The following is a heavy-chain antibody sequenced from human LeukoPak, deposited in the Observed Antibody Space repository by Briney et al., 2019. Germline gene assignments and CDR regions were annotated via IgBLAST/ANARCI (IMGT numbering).Heavy chain of an antibody. D-gene: IGHD4-23*01. CDR3: ARLKPYYGGNPLFDY. J-gene: IGHJ4*02. V-gene: IGHV4-39*01. CDR2: IYYSGST. Sequence: ETLALTWSVSCGSISSITYYLGWIPEPPGEWLGWIGRIYYSGSTDYNPSLKIPVTRSVYTYKNQFSLKLSSVTAADAAVYYCARLKPYYGGNPLFDYWGQGTLVTVSS. CDR1: CGSISSITYY.